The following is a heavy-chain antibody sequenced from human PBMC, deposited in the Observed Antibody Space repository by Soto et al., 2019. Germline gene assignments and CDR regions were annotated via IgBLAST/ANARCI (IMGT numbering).Heavy chain of an antibody. Sequence: EVLLVESGGGLVKLGGSLSLSCAASGFPFSSFSMRWVRQAPGKGLEWVSLLSSSSSYIYFADSLKGRFTISRDNAKNSLYLQMNSLRAEDTAVYYCARVGYSSGWLPDYWGQGTLVTVSS. CDR3: ARVGYSSGWLPDY. CDR2: LSSSSSYI. V-gene: IGHV3-21*01. CDR1: GFPFSSFS. D-gene: IGHD6-19*01. J-gene: IGHJ4*02.